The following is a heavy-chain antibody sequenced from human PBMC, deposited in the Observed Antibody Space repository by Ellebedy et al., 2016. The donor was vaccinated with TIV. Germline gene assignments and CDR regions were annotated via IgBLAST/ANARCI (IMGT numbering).Heavy chain of an antibody. CDR2: IFDSGTT. V-gene: IGHV4-59*08. D-gene: IGHD2-15*01. CDR1: GGSMSNYY. J-gene: IGHJ3*02. Sequence: SETLSLTCSVSGGSMSNYYWAWIRQSPAKGLELLGYIFDSGTTSYNPSFRGRVVNPQDTSKSQFSLTLTSVTAADTAVYFCARRLVVAGYAFDIWGQGTLVTVSS. CDR3: ARRLVVAGYAFDI.